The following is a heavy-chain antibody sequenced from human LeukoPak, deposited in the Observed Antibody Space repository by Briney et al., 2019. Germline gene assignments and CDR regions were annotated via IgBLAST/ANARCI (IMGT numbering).Heavy chain of an antibody. Sequence: SETLSLTCAVYGGSFSGYYWSWIRQPPGKGLEWIGYIYYSGSTNYNQSLKSRVTISVDTSKNQFSLKLSSVTAADTAVYYCARGDWYGFHYFDYWGQGTLVTVSS. J-gene: IGHJ4*02. CDR3: ARGDWYGFHYFDY. V-gene: IGHV4-59*01. CDR2: IYYSGST. CDR1: GGSFSGYY. D-gene: IGHD3/OR15-3a*01.